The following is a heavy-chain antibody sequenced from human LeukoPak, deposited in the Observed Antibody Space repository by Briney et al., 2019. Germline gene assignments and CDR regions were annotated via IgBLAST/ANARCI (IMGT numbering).Heavy chain of an antibody. CDR1: GGTFSSYV. J-gene: IGHJ4*02. V-gene: IGHV1-69*05. CDR2: IIPIFGTA. Sequence: SVKVSCKASGGTFSSYVISWVRQAPGQGLEWMGGIIPIFGTANYAQKFQGRVTITTDESTSTAYMELSSLRSEDTAVYYCASAQIERSRITMVRGVRGACFDYWGQGTLVTVSS. CDR3: ASAQIERSRITMVRGVRGACFDY. D-gene: IGHD3-10*01.